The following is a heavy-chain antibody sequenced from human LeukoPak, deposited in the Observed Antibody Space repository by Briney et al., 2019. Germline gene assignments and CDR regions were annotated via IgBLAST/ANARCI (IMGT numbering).Heavy chain of an antibody. CDR3: ASHYDIDY. CDR2: ISSGSSYI. CDR1: GLTFSTYT. V-gene: IGHV3-21*06. Sequence: GGSLRLSCAASGLTFSTYTMDWVRQAPGKGLEWVSSISSGSSYIYYADSMKGRFTVSRDNAKNSLYLQMNSLEAEDTAVYFCASHYDIDYWGQGTLVTVSS. D-gene: IGHD3-9*01. J-gene: IGHJ4*02.